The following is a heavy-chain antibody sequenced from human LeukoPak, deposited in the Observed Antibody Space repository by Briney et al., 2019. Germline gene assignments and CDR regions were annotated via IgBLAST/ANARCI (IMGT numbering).Heavy chain of an antibody. CDR2: IKESGSEK. J-gene: IGHJ4*02. D-gene: IGHD3-16*01. V-gene: IGHV3-7*05. Sequence: GGSLRLSCAASGFTVNSNYMSWVRQAPGKGLEWVANIKESGSEKDYVDSVKGRFTISRDNAKNSLYLQMNSLRVEDTAVYYCARLSRLHLGELLNWGQGTLVTVSS. CDR3: ARLSRLHLGELLN. CDR1: GFTVNSNY.